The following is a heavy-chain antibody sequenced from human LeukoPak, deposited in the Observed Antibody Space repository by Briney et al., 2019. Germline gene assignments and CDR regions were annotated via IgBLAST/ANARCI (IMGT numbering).Heavy chain of an antibody. CDR3: ARVIVATLDDAFDI. D-gene: IGHD5-12*01. J-gene: IGHJ3*02. Sequence: GGSLRLSCAASGFTFSNYWMTWVRQAPGKGLEWVANIKHDGSEDYYLDSVKGRFTISRDNAKSSMWLRMNSLRDEDTAVYYCARVIVATLDDAFDIWGQGTMVTVSS. CDR1: GFTFSNYW. V-gene: IGHV3-7*01. CDR2: IKHDGSED.